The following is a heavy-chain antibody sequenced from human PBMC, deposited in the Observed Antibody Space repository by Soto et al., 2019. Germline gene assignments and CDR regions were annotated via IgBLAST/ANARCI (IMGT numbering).Heavy chain of an antibody. V-gene: IGHV4-30-2*01. J-gene: IGHJ4*02. CDR1: GGSISSGGYS. D-gene: IGHD5-12*01. CDR3: AAGGGLPRYC. CDR2: IYHSGST. Sequence: QLQLQESGSGLVKPSQTLSLTCAVSGGSISSGGYSWSWIRQPPGKGLEWIGYIYHSGSTYYNPSLKIRGTIAVDRAKNQFSLKLSSVTAADTAVYYAAAGGGLPRYCWGQGTLVTVSS.